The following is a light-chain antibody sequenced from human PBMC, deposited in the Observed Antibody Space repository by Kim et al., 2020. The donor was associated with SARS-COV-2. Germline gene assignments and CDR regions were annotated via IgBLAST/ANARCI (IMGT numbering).Light chain of an antibody. CDR3: LLYYSGPRV. J-gene: IGLJ3*02. CDR1: TGAVTSSHF. V-gene: IGLV7-46*01. CDR2: DTS. Sequence: QAVVTQEPSVTVSPGGTATLTCGSSTGAVTSSHFPYWFQQKPGQAPRTLIYDTSNKHSWTPARFSGSLLGGKAVLTLSGAQPEDEAEYYCLLYYSGPRVFGGGTQLTVL.